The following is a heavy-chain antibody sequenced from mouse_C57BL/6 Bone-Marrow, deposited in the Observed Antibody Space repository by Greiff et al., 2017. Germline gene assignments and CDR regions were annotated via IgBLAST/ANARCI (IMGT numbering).Heavy chain of an antibody. CDR1: GYTFTSYW. J-gene: IGHJ2*01. V-gene: IGHV1-69*01. D-gene: IGHD2-5*01. CDR2: IDPSDSYT. CDR3: ARDYSNLYYFDY. Sequence: QVQLQQPGAELVMPGASVKLSCKASGYTFTSYWMHWVKLRPGQGLEWIGEIDPSDSYTNYNQKFKGKSTLTVDKSSSTAYMQLSSLTSEDSAVYYCARDYSNLYYFDYWGQGTTLTVSS.